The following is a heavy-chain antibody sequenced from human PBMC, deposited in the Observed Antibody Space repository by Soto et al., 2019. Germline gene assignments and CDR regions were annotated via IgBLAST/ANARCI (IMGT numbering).Heavy chain of an antibody. V-gene: IGHV5-51*01. CDR3: ARTSAAGKYYYGMDV. CDR1: GYSFIDYW. Sequence: PGESLKISCKGSGYSFIDYWIGWVRQVPGKGLEWMGVIYPGDSDTRYSPSFQGHVTISADKSISTAYLQWSTLKASDTAKYYCARTSAAGKYYYGMDVWGQGTTVTVSS. CDR2: IYPGDSDT. J-gene: IGHJ6*02. D-gene: IGHD6-13*01.